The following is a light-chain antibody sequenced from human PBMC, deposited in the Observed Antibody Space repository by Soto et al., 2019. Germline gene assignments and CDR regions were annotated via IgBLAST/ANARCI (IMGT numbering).Light chain of an antibody. CDR2: GAS. Sequence: EIVMTQSPATLSVSPGERVILSCRASQSVGSKLAWYQQKHDQAPRLLIHGASTRATGIPARFSGSGSGTEFTLAVSSLQSEDFAAYYCQQYNNWPRTFGQGTKVEIK. CDR3: QQYNNWPRT. CDR1: QSVGSK. J-gene: IGKJ1*01. V-gene: IGKV3-15*01.